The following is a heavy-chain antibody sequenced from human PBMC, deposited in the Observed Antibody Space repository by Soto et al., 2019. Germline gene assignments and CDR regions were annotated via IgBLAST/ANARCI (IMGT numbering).Heavy chain of an antibody. V-gene: IGHV3-48*01. CDR1: GFTFSSYGYTFSSYS. CDR2: ISRSSGII. Sequence: PGGSLRLSCAASGFTFSSYGYTFSSYSMIWARQAPGKGLEWISYISRSSGIIYYADSVKGRFTISRDNAKNSLYLQMNSLRAEDTVVFYWGGGGWELIRDSVDYGGQGTRVTVSS. CDR3: GGGGWELIRDSVDY. J-gene: IGHJ4*02. D-gene: IGHD1-26*01.